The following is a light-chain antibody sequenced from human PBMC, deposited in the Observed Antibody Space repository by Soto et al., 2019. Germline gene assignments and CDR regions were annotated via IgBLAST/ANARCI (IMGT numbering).Light chain of an antibody. CDR3: QQLNSYPPFT. J-gene: IGKJ3*01. CDR1: QGISSY. CDR2: AAP. V-gene: IGKV1-9*01. Sequence: DIQLTQSPSFLSASVGDRVTITCRASQGISSYLAWYQQKPGKAPKLLIYAAPTLQSGVPSRFSGSGSGTEFTLTISSLQPEDFATYYCQQLNSYPPFTFGPGTKVDIK.